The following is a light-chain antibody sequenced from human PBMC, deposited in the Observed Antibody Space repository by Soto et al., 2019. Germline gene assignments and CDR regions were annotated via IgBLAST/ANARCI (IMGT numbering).Light chain of an antibody. CDR3: QQYETSLGLT. V-gene: IGKV3-20*01. CDR1: QRVSSTY. J-gene: IGKJ1*01. CDR2: GTS. Sequence: EHLLTQSPGTLSLSPGARATLSCRARQRVSSTYLAWYQQKPGQAPRLLIYGTSSRATGIPTRFSGSVSGTDFTLSIARLEPEDFAVYYGQQYETSLGLTFGQGIKVDIK.